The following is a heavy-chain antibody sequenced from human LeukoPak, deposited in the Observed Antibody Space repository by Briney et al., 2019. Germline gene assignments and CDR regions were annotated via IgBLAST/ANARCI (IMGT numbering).Heavy chain of an antibody. D-gene: IGHD3-10*01. CDR3: ARQKYYYGSGSYDDAFDI. CDR2: IYYSGST. J-gene: IGHJ3*02. CDR1: GGSISSNSYY. Sequence: PSETLSLTCTVSGGSISSNSYYWGWIRQPLGKGLEWIGSIYYSGSTYYNPSLKSRVTISVDTSKNQFSLKLSSVTAADTAVYYCARQKYYYGSGSYDDAFDIWGQGTMVTVSA. V-gene: IGHV4-39*01.